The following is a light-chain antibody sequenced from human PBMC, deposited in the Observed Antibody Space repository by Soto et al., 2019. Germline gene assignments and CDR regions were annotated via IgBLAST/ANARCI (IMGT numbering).Light chain of an antibody. CDR1: QSVGSSY. CDR2: GAS. J-gene: IGKJ3*01. Sequence: EIVLTQSPGTLYLSPGERASLSCRASQSVGSSYLAWYQQHPGRAPRLLMYGASRRATGIPDRFSGSGSGTDFTLTISSLEPEDFAVYYCQQRINWPPAFGPGTKVDIK. CDR3: QQRINWPPA. V-gene: IGKV3D-20*02.